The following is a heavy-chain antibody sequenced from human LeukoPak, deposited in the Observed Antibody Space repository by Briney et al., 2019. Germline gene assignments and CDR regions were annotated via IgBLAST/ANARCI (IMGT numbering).Heavy chain of an antibody. V-gene: IGHV1-18*01. CDR1: GYTFTGYG. CDR2: ISAYNGNT. D-gene: IGHD4-17*01. J-gene: IGHJ4*02. Sequence: GASVKVSCKASGYTFTGYGISWVRQAPGQGLEWMGWISAYNGNTNYAQKLQGRVTMTTDTSTSTAYMELRSLRSDDTAVYYCARDQPAYGDYAFDYWGQGTLVTVSS. CDR3: ARDQPAYGDYAFDY.